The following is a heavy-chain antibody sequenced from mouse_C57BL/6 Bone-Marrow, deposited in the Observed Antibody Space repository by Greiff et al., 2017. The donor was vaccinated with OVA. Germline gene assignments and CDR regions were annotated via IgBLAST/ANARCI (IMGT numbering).Heavy chain of an antibody. Sequence: VQLQQSGAELVKPGASVKISCKASGYAFSSYWMNWVKQRPGKGLEWIGQIYPGDGDTNYNGKFKGKATLTADKSSSTAYMQLSSLTSEDSAVYYCARQFITTVGQGMDYWGQGTSVTVSS. CDR2: IYPGDGDT. CDR3: ARQFITTVGQGMDY. D-gene: IGHD1-1*01. J-gene: IGHJ4*01. V-gene: IGHV1-80*01. CDR1: GYAFSSYW.